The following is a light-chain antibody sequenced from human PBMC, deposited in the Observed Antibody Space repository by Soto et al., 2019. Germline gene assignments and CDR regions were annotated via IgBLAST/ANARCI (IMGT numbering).Light chain of an antibody. CDR3: QQSYSTLWT. CDR1: QSISSY. CDR2: AAS. J-gene: IGKJ1*01. Sequence: DIQITQSPASVSASVGDRVTITCRASQSISSYLNWYQQKPGKAPKLLIYAASSLQSGVPSRFSGSGSGTDFTLTISSLQPEDFATYYCQQSYSTLWTFGQGTKVDIK. V-gene: IGKV1-39*01.